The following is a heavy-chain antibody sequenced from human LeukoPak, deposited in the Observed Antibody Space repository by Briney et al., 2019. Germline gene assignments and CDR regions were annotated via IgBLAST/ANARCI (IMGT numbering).Heavy chain of an antibody. CDR1: GGSISSGDYY. CDR2: IYYSGST. V-gene: IGHV4-30-4*01. J-gene: IGHJ4*02. Sequence: SQTLSLTCTVSGGSISSGDYYWSWIRQPPGKGLEWIGYIYYSGSTYYNPSLKSRVTISVDTSKNLFSLKLSSVTAADTAVYYCARGAFWSGYYLFDYWGQGTLATVSS. CDR3: ARGAFWSGYYLFDY. D-gene: IGHD3-3*01.